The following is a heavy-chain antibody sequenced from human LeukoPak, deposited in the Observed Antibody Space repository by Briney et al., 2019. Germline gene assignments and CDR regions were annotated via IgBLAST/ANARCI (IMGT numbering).Heavy chain of an antibody. CDR3: ASDIVVVPAAIMGYYYYYMDV. Sequence: ASVKVSCKASGYTFTSYAMHWVRQAPGQGLEWMGGIIPIFGTANYAQKFQGRVTITADESTSIAYMELSSLRSEDTAVYYCASDIVVVPAAIMGYYYYYMDVWGKGTTVTVSS. J-gene: IGHJ6*03. CDR2: IIPIFGTA. CDR1: GYTFTSYA. V-gene: IGHV1-69*13. D-gene: IGHD2-2*02.